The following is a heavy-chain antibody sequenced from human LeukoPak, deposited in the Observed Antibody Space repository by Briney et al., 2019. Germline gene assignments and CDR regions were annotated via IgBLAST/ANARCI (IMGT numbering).Heavy chain of an antibody. CDR1: GGSFSGYY. CDR2: INHSGST. D-gene: IGHD3-10*01. CDR3: ARRKVWFGELYFDY. J-gene: IGHJ4*02. V-gene: IGHV4-34*01. Sequence: SETLSLTCAVYGGSFSGYYWSWIRQPPGKGLEWIGEINHSGSTNYNPSLKSRVTISVDTSKNQFSLKLSSVTAADTAVYYCARRKVWFGELYFDYWGQGTLVTVSS.